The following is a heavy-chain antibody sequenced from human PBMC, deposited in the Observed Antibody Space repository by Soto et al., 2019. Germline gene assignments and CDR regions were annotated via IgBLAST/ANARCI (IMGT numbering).Heavy chain of an antibody. CDR3: ARHPERIAEIGWFDP. CDR2: ISSSSSTI. D-gene: IGHD6-13*01. V-gene: IGHV3-48*01. J-gene: IGHJ5*02. CDR1: GFTFSSYS. Sequence: GGSLRLSCAASGFTFSSYSMNWVRQAPGKGLEWVSYISSSSSTIYYADSVKGRFTISRDNAKNSLYLQMNSLRADDTAVYYCARHPERIAEIGWFDPWGQGTLVTVSS.